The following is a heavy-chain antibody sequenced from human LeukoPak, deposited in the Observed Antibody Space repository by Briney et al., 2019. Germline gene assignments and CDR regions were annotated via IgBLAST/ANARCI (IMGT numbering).Heavy chain of an antibody. Sequence: SETLSLTCTVSGGSISSSSYYWGWIRQPPGKGLEWIGSIYYSGSTYYNPSLKSRVTMSVDTSKNQFSLKLSSVTAADTAVYYCARGWSTMIVVVIDRYPHDAFDIWGQGTMVTVSS. CDR2: IYYSGST. CDR3: ARGWSTMIVVVIDRYPHDAFDI. D-gene: IGHD3-22*01. CDR1: GGSISSSSYY. V-gene: IGHV4-39*07. J-gene: IGHJ3*02.